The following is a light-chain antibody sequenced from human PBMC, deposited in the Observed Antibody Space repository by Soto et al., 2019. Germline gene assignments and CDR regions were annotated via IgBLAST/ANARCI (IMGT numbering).Light chain of an antibody. V-gene: IGLV2-14*03. CDR3: SSYTTSSTRV. J-gene: IGLJ1*01. CDR1: SSDVGAYDF. CDR2: EVS. Sequence: QSALTQPASVSGSRGQSIAISCTGTSSDVGAYDFVSWYQQHPDKAPKLMIYEVSHRPSGVSYRFSGSKSVNTATLTISGLQAEDEADYYCSSYTTSSTRVFGTGTKVTVL.